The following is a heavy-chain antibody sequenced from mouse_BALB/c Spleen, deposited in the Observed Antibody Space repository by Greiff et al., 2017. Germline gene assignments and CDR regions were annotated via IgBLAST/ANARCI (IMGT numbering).Heavy chain of an antibody. CDR1: GFTFSSYT. J-gene: IGHJ3*01. D-gene: IGHD2-3*01. CDR3: TRDDGYYGGFAY. V-gene: IGHV5-6-4*01. CDR2: ISSGGSYT. Sequence: EVQRVESGGGLVKPGGSLKLSCAASGFTFSSYTMSWVRQTPEKRLEWVATISSGGSYTYYPDSVKGRFTISRDNAKNTLYLQMSSLKSEDTAMYYCTRDDGYYGGFAYWGQGTLVTVSA.